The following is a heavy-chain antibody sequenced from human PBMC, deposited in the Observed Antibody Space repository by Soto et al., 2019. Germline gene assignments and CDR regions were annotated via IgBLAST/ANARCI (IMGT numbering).Heavy chain of an antibody. CDR3: ARDKITMVRGVTPRGGMDV. CDR1: GFTFSSYS. Sequence: GGSLRLSCAASGFTFSSYSMNWVRQAPGKGLEWVSSISSSSSYIYYADSVKGRFTISRDNAKNSLYLQMNSLRAEDTAVYYCARDKITMVRGVTPRGGMDVWGQGTTVTVSS. CDR2: ISSSSSYI. V-gene: IGHV3-21*01. J-gene: IGHJ6*02. D-gene: IGHD3-10*01.